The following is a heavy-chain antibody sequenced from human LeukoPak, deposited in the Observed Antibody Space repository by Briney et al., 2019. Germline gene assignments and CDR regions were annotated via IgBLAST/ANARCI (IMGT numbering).Heavy chain of an antibody. CDR2: INHSGST. Sequence: SETLSLTCAVYGGSFSGYYWSWIRQPPGKGLEWIGEINHSGSTNYNPSLKSRVTISVDTSKNQFSLKLSSVTAADTAVYYCARAHCSGGSCYLGGARYYYYYMDVWGKGTTVTVSS. CDR1: GGSFSGYY. J-gene: IGHJ6*03. D-gene: IGHD2-15*01. V-gene: IGHV4-34*01. CDR3: ARAHCSGGSCYLGGARYYYYYMDV.